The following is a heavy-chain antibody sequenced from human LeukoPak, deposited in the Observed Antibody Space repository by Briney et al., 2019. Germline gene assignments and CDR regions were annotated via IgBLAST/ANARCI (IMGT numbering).Heavy chain of an antibody. CDR2: IYQSGSGSS. V-gene: IGHV4-39*01. CDR1: GGSIISSNYY. D-gene: IGHD3-3*01. CDR3: ASTLRFLPYRRFDY. Sequence: SETLSLTCSVSGGSIISSNYYWGWIRQPPGKGLEWIGSIYQSGSGSSYYNPSLQSRVPISGDTSKNQFFLRLSSVTAADTAVYYCASTLRFLPYRRFDYWGQGTPVTVPS. J-gene: IGHJ4*02.